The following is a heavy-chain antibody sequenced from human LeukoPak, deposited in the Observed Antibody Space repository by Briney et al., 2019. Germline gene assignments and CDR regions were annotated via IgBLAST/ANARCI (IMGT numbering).Heavy chain of an antibody. D-gene: IGHD2-21*02. CDR3: AKGGTLLFRGFDY. CDR2: ISGSGDNT. CDR1: GFTINIYV. Sequence: GGSLRLSCAASGFTINIYVMSWVRQAPGKGLEWVSTISGSGDNTHYADSVKGRFTVSRDNSKNTLYLQMNSLRAEDTAVYYCAKGGTLLFRGFDYWGLGTLVTVSS. J-gene: IGHJ4*02. V-gene: IGHV3-23*01.